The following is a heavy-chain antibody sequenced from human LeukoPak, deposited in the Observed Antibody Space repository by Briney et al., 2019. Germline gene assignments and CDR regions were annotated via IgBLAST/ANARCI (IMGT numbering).Heavy chain of an antibody. D-gene: IGHD3-3*01. Sequence: PSETLSLTCTVSGGSISSGGYYWSWIRQPPGKGLEWIGYIYHSGSTYYNPSLKSRVTISVDRSKNQFSLKLSSVTAADTAVYYCARDRSTGYDFWSGYRDYWGQGTLVTVSS. V-gene: IGHV4-30-2*01. CDR2: IYHSGST. CDR1: GGSISSGGYY. J-gene: IGHJ4*02. CDR3: ARDRSTGYDFWSGYRDY.